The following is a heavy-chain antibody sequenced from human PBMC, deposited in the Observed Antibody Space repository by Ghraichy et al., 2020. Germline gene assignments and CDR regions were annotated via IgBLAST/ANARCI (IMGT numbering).Heavy chain of an antibody. D-gene: IGHD6-6*01. CDR3: ARYAPAGRPEY. CDR2: INHSGSP. Sequence: SETLSLTCTVSGGSFSGNYWSWIRQPPGKGLEWIGEINHSGSPNYNPSLKSRVTITVDPSKNQFSMKLSSVTAADTALYYCARYAPAGRPEYRGKGTLVSVSS. V-gene: IGHV4-34*01. CDR1: GGSFSGNY. J-gene: IGHJ4*02.